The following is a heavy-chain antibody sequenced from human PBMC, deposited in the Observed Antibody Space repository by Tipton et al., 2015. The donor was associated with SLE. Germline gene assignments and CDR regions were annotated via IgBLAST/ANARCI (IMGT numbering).Heavy chain of an antibody. CDR1: GYSFSTYW. V-gene: IGHV5-10-1*01. Sequence: QSGPEVKKPGESLRISCKGSGYSFSTYWITWVRQMPGKGLEWMGRIDASDSHTNYSPSFQGHVTISVDKSISTAYLQWSSLKASDTAMYYCARHEAMGVAAAGHYYYYMHVWGKGTTVTVSS. J-gene: IGHJ6*03. D-gene: IGHD6-13*01. CDR2: IDASDSHT. CDR3: ARHEAMGVAAAGHYYYYMHV.